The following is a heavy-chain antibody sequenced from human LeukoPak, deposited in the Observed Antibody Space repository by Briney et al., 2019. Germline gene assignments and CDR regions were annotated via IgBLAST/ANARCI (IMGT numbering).Heavy chain of an antibody. CDR2: ISYDGSNK. Sequence: GGSLRLSCAASGFTFSSYGMHWVRQAPGKGLEWVTVISYDGSNKYYADSVKGRFTISRDNSKNTLYLEMNSLTAEDTAVYYCAKTRGTYNAYYYYMDVWGKGTTVTVSS. D-gene: IGHD1-26*01. CDR3: AKTRGTYNAYYYYMDV. CDR1: GFTFSSYG. J-gene: IGHJ6*03. V-gene: IGHV3-30*18.